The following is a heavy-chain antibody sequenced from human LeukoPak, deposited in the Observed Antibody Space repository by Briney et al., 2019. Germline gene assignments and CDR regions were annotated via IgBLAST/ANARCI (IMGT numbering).Heavy chain of an antibody. J-gene: IGHJ5*02. D-gene: IGHD4-17*01. V-gene: IGHV1-2*02. CDR1: GYRFRDYY. CDR2: INPNSGGT. CDR3: ARDGDDNGDHVLGWFDP. Sequence: ASVKVSCKASGYRFRDYYMHWVRQAPGQGLEWMGWINPNSGGTMYAQKFQGRVAMTRDTSINTAYMELSRLTSDDTAVYYCARDGDDNGDHVLGWFDPWGQGNLVTVSS.